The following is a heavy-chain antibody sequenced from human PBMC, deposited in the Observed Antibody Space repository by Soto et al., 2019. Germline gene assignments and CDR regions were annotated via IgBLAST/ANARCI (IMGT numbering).Heavy chain of an antibody. Sequence: ASVKVSCKASGYTFTSYYMHWVRQAPGQGLEWMGIINPSGGSTSYAQKFQGRVTMTRDTSTSTVYMELSSLRSGDTAVYYCARAGSSGYYYVPYYYYGMDVWGQGTTVTVS. V-gene: IGHV1-46*01. CDR2: INPSGGST. J-gene: IGHJ6*02. CDR1: GYTFTSYY. CDR3: ARAGSSGYYYVPYYYYGMDV. D-gene: IGHD3-22*01.